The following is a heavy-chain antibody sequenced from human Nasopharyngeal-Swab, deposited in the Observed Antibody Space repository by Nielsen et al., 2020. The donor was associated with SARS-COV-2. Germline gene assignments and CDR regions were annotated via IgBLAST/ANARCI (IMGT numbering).Heavy chain of an antibody. CDR2: IYYSGST. V-gene: IGHV4-31*11. CDR3: ARARVGMIVVVGAFDY. CDR1: GGSISSGGYS. Sequence: SETLSLTCAVSGGSISSGGYSWSWIRQPPGKGLEWIGYIYYSGSTYYNPSLKSRVTISVDTSKNQFSLKLSSVTAADTAVYYCARARVGMIVVVGAFDYWGQGTLVTVSS. J-gene: IGHJ4*02. D-gene: IGHD3-22*01.